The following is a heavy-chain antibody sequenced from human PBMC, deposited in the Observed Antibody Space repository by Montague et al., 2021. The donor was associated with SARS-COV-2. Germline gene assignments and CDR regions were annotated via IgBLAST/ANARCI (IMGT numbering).Heavy chain of an antibody. V-gene: IGHV4-39*01. J-gene: IGHJ4*02. D-gene: IGHD3-3*01. Sequence: SETLSLTCTVSGGSISSSSNYWGWIRQPPGKGLEWIGNIYYSGSTYYNPSLKSRVTISVDTSKNQFSLKLSSVTAADTAVYYCARLNFHITIFGVVSSRVFDXWGQGTLVIVSS. CDR2: IYYSGST. CDR1: GGSISSSSNY. CDR3: ARLNFHITIFGVVSSRVFDX.